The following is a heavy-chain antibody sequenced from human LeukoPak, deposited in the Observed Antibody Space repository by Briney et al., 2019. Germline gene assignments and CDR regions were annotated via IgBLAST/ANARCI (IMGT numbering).Heavy chain of an antibody. V-gene: IGHV3-7*01. CDR1: GFTFSSYW. Sequence: PGGSLRLSCAASGFTFSSYWMSWVRQAPGKGLEWVANIKQDGSEKYYVDSVKGRFTISRDNAKNTLYLQMNSLRAEDTAVYYCAKSIAAAGRHYWGQGTLVTVSS. CDR3: AKSIAAAGRHY. D-gene: IGHD6-13*01. CDR2: IKQDGSEK. J-gene: IGHJ4*02.